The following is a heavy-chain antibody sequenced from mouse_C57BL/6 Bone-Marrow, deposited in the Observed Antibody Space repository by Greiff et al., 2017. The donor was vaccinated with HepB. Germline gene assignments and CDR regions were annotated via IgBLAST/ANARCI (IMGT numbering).Heavy chain of an antibody. D-gene: IGHD3-2*02. J-gene: IGHJ2*01. V-gene: IGHV1-15*01. Sequence: VHLVESGAELVRPGASVTLSCKASGYTFTDYEMHWVKQTPVHGLEWIGAIDPETGGTAYNQKFKGKAILTADKSSSTAYMELRSLTSEDSAVYYCTRSPSSGYGVDYWGQGTTLTVSS. CDR1: GYTFTDYE. CDR2: IDPETGGT. CDR3: TRSPSSGYGVDY.